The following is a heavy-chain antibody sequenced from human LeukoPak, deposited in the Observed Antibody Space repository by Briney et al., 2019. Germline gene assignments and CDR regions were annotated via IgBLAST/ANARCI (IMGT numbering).Heavy chain of an antibody. D-gene: IGHD3-22*01. CDR2: INPNSGGT. Sequence: GASVKVSCKASGGTFSSYAISWVRQAPGQGLEWMGWINPNSGGTNYAQKFQGRVTMTRDTSISTAYMELSRLTSDDTAVYYCAKEVHYYDSSDYFPLGYWGQGTLITVSS. V-gene: IGHV1-2*02. J-gene: IGHJ4*02. CDR1: GGTFSSYA. CDR3: AKEVHYYDSSDYFPLGY.